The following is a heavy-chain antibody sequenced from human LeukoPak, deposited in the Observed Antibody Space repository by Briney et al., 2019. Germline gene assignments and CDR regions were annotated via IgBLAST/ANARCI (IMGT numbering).Heavy chain of an antibody. CDR2: ISGSGSGGST. D-gene: IGHD5-24*01. V-gene: IGHV3-23*01. J-gene: IGHJ4*02. CDR3: AKSGYNRFDY. Sequence: GGSLRLSCAASGFTFSSSAMSWVRQAPGKGLEWVSNISGSGSGGSTYYADSVKGRFTISRDNSKNTLYLQMNGLRAEDTAVYYCAKSGYNRFDYWGQGTLVTVSS. CDR1: GFTFSSSA.